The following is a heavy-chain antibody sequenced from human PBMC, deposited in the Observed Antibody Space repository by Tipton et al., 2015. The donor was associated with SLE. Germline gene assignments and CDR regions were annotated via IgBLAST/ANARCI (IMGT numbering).Heavy chain of an antibody. CDR2: INHSGSA. J-gene: IGHJ4*02. Sequence: TLSLTCAVYGGSFSGYHWSWIRQPPGKGLEWIGEINHSGSATYSPSLKSRVTISLDTSKNQFSLKLRSVTAADTAVYYCARGGYDFWSGPGNYWGQGTLVTVS. V-gene: IGHV4-34*01. D-gene: IGHD3-3*01. CDR3: ARGGYDFWSGPGNY. CDR1: GGSFSGYH.